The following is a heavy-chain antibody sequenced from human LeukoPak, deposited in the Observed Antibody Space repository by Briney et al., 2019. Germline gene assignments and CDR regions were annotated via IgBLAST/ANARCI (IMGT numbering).Heavy chain of an antibody. V-gene: IGHV4-28*05. J-gene: IGHJ3*02. CDR2: IYYSGGI. CDR1: GYSISTSNY. D-gene: IGHD4-17*01. CDR3: ARKTTTGPTKAAFDI. Sequence: SETLSLTCAVSGYSISTSNYWAWIRQPPGKGLEWIGHIYYSGGIYYNPSLKSRVTMSVDTSKNQFSLKLSSVTAVDTAVYYCARKTTTGPTKAAFDIWGQGTMLTVSS.